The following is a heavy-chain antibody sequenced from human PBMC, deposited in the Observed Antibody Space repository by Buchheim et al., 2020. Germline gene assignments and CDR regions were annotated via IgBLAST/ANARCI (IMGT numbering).Heavy chain of an antibody. CDR2: ISSSSSTI. CDR3: ARVGSDIVVVVAADYLDYFDY. D-gene: IGHD2-15*01. Sequence: EVQLVESGGGLVQPGGSLRLSCAASGFTFSSYSMNWVRQAPGKGLEWVSYISSSSSTIYYADSVKGRFTISRDNAKNSLYLQMNSLRAEDTAVYYCARVGSDIVVVVAADYLDYFDYWGQGTL. V-gene: IGHV3-48*01. J-gene: IGHJ4*02. CDR1: GFTFSSYS.